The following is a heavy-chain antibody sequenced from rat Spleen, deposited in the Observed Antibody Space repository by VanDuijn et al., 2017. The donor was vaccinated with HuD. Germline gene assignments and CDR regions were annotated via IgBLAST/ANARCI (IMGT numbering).Heavy chain of an antibody. J-gene: IGHJ4*01. D-gene: IGHD1-2*01. Sequence: EVQLVESGGGLVQPGRSMKLSCAASGFTFTNYYMAWVRQAPTRGLEWVASINTGGGNTYYRGSVKGRFTISRDNAKSTLYLQMDSLRSEDTATYYCARHDYSSYTPYYVMDAWGQGASVTVSS. V-gene: IGHV5-25*01. CDR2: INTGGGNT. CDR3: ARHDYSSYTPYYVMDA. CDR1: GFTFTNYY.